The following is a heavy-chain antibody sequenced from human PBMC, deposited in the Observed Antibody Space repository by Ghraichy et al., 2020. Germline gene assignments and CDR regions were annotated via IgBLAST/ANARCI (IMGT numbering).Heavy chain of an antibody. CDR1: GFTFDDYA. CDR3: AKRADWYFDL. V-gene: IGHV3-9*01. J-gene: IGHJ2*01. CDR2: ISWNSGSI. Sequence: GGSLRLSCAASGFTFDDYAMHWVRQAPGKGLEWVSGISWNSGSIGYADSVKGRFTISRDNAKNSLYLQMNSLRAEDTALYYCAKRADWYFDLWGRGTLVTVSS.